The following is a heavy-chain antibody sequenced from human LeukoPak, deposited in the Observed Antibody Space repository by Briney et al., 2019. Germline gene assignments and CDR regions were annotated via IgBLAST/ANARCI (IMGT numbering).Heavy chain of an antibody. CDR2: IYSGGST. CDR3: AKDRYDQHYFDY. J-gene: IGHJ4*02. CDR1: GFTVSSNY. Sequence: GGSLRFSCAASGFTVSSNYMSWVRQAPGKGLEWVSVIYSGGSTYYADSVKGRFTISRDNSKNTLYLQMNSLRAEDTAVYYCAKDRYDQHYFDYWGQGTLVTVSS. V-gene: IGHV3-53*01. D-gene: IGHD2-2*01.